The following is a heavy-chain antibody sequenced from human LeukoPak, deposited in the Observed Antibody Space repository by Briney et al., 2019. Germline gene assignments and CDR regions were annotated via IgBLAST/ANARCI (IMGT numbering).Heavy chain of an antibody. V-gene: IGHV4-39*01. Sequence: SETLSLTCAVSGGSTSSTSYYWAWIRQPPGKGLEWIGTIYYSGSTYHNPSLKSRVTLSVDTSRNQFSLRLSSVDAADTAVYYCAKAGVRYFDSSGLYAFDFWGQGTTVTVSS. CDR3: AKAGVRYFDSSGLYAFDF. CDR1: GGSTSSTSYY. D-gene: IGHD3-22*01. CDR2: IYYSGST. J-gene: IGHJ3*01.